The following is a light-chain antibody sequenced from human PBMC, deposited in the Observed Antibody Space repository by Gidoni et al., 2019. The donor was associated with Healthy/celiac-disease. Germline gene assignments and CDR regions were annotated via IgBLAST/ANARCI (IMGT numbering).Light chain of an antibody. V-gene: IGLV1-44*01. CDR1: SSNIGINT. Sequence: QSVLTQPPSASGTPGKSVTISCSGSSSNIGINTVNWYQQLPGTAPKLLIYSNTQRPSGVPDRFSGSKSGTSASLAISGLQSEDEADYYCAAWDDSLNGPVFGGGTKLTVL. J-gene: IGLJ3*02. CDR2: SNT. CDR3: AAWDDSLNGPV.